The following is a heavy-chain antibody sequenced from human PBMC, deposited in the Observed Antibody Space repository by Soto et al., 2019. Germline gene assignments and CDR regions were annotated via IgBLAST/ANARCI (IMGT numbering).Heavy chain of an antibody. Sequence: AASVKVSCKASGATLSSYAISWARQAPGQGLEWLGGIIPIFGTANYAQKFQGRVTITADEATSTAYMELSSLRSEDTSVYYCARSTSGDIVVVPAAKGYSSGWYQGYYYYGMDVWGQGTTVTV. V-gene: IGHV1-69*13. CDR3: ARSTSGDIVVVPAAKGYSSGWYQGYYYYGMDV. J-gene: IGHJ6*02. CDR1: GATLSSYA. CDR2: IIPIFGTA. D-gene: IGHD2-2*01.